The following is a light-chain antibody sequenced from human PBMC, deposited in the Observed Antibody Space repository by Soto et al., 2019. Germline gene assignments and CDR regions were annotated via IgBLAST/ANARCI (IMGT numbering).Light chain of an antibody. CDR2: DAS. J-gene: IGKJ4*01. V-gene: IGKV3-11*01. CDR3: QQRRIWPLT. Sequence: IVLTQSPATLSLSLGERATRSCRASQSVSSNLAWYQQKPGQPPRLLIYDASNRATGIPARFSGSGSGTDFTLTISSLEPEDFAVYYCQQRRIWPLTFGGGTKVEIK. CDR1: QSVSSN.